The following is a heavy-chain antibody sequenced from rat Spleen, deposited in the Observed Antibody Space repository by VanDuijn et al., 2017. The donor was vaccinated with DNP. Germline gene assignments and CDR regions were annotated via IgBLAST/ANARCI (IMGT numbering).Heavy chain of an antibody. CDR2: VNRAGST. CDR1: GYAIPRSYR. J-gene: IGHJ4*01. CDR3: ARWPGYNPPYAMDA. V-gene: IGHV3-3*01. D-gene: IGHD1-4*01. Sequence: EVQLQESGPGLVTPSQSLSLHCSVTGYAIPRSYRWNWFRYFLGNKLEWMGSVNRAGSTNYNPSLKSRISITRDTSKNQIFLQVNSVTLEDTATYYCARWPGYNPPYAMDAWGQGTSVTVSS.